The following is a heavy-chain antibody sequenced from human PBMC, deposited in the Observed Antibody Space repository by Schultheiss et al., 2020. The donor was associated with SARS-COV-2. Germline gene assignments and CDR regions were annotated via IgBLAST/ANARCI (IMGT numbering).Heavy chain of an antibody. Sequence: KISCKASGGTFSSYAISWVRQAPGQGLEWMGGIIPIFGTANYAQKFQGRVTITADESTSTAYMELSSLRSEDTAVYYCASSVWRTYEKYYYYGMDVWGQGTTVTVSS. V-gene: IGHV1-69*01. CDR2: IIPIFGTA. D-gene: IGHD5-12*01. CDR1: GGTFSSYA. J-gene: IGHJ6*02. CDR3: ASSVWRTYEKYYYYGMDV.